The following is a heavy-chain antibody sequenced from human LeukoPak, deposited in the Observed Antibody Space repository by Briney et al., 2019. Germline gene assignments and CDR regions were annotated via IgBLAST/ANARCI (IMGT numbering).Heavy chain of an antibody. J-gene: IGHJ6*02. D-gene: IGHD3-22*01. CDR2: IIPSLGVR. CDR1: GGSFSNYG. V-gene: IGHV1-69*04. Sequence: ASVKVSCKASGGSFSNYGFSWVRQAPGQGLEWMARIIPSLGVRNYAQNFQGRVTITADKSTSTAYAYMELSSLRSEDTAVYYCAKTNYYDSSGYQGAGTYYYGMDVWGQGTTVTVSS. CDR3: AKTNYYDSSGYQGAGTYYYGMDV.